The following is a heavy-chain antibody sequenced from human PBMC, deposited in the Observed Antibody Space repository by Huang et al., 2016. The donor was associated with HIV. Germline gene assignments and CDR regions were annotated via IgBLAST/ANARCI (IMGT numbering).Heavy chain of an antibody. D-gene: IGHD6-13*01. CDR3: VRDIAPL. CDR2: IKEDGSEK. Sequence: EVQLVESGGGLVQPGGSLRLSCAASGFTFSRYWMSWVRQAPGKGLGWVANIKEDGSEKKYVDSVKGRFTISRDNAKNSLYLQMNSLRAEDTAVYYCVRDIAPLWGQGTMVTVSS. J-gene: IGHJ3*01. CDR1: GFTFSRYW. V-gene: IGHV3-7*01.